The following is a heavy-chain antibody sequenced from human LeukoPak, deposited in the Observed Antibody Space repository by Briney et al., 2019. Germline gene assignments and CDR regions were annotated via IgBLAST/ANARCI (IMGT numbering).Heavy chain of an antibody. D-gene: IGHD3-22*01. CDR3: ARGRLKDDAFDI. V-gene: IGHV1-69*05. Sequence: ASVKVSCKASGCTFSSDAISWVRQAPGQGLEWVGSINPIFGAENYVQTFKGRVTITTDKSTNTAYMRLSSLRSEDTAVYYCARGRLKDDAFDIWGQGTMVAVSS. J-gene: IGHJ3*02. CDR1: GCTFSSDA. CDR2: INPIFGAE.